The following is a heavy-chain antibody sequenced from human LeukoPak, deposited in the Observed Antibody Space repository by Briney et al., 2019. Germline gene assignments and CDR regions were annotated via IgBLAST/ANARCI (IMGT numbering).Heavy chain of an antibody. CDR2: INPSGGST. CDR3: ARDRHGSGTYNYYGMDV. J-gene: IGHJ6*02. CDR1: GYTFTTCY. D-gene: IGHD3-10*01. Sequence: GASVKVSCKASGYTFTTCYMHWVRQAPGQGLEWMRIINPSGGSTTYAQKFQGRVTITRDTSTSTAYMEVSSLRSEDTAVYYCARDRHGSGTYNYYGMDVWGQGTTVTVSS. V-gene: IGHV1-46*01.